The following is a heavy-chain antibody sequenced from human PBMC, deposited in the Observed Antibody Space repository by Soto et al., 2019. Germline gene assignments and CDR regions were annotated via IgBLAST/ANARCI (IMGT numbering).Heavy chain of an antibody. CDR2: ISWDGGST. Sequence: GGSLRLSCAASGFTFDDYTMHWVRQAPGKGLEWVSLISWDGGSTYYADSVKGPFTISRDNSKNSLYLQMNSLRTEDTALYYCAKDSSGIQHYGPYGMDVWGQGTTVTVSS. V-gene: IGHV3-43*01. J-gene: IGHJ6*02. CDR1: GFTFDDYT. D-gene: IGHD5-18*01. CDR3: AKDSSGIQHYGPYGMDV.